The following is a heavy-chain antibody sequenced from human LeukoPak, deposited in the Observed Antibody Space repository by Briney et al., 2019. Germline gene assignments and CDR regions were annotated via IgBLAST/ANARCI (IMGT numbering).Heavy chain of an antibody. V-gene: IGHV3-13*01. Sequence: VSAIGIRGDTHYSGSVKGRFTISRENAESSLYLQMNSLRAEDTAVYYCARGGIQVSGIDEFDYWGQGTLVTVSS. D-gene: IGHD6-19*01. CDR3: ARGGIQVSGIDEFDY. J-gene: IGHJ4*02. CDR2: IGIRGDT.